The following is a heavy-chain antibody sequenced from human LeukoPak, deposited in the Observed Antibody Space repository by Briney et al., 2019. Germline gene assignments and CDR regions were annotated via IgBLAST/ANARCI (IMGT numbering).Heavy chain of an antibody. J-gene: IGHJ4*02. CDR3: ARLLYGTGVAGTESDY. CDR2: INHSEST. V-gene: IGHV4-34*01. CDR1: GGSFSDNY. Sequence: SETLSLTCAVYGGSFSDNYWSWIRQPPGKGLEWIGEINHSESTNYNPSLKSRVTISVDTSKNQFSLKLSSVTAADTAVYYCARLLYGTGVAGTESDYWGQGTLVTVSS. D-gene: IGHD6-19*01.